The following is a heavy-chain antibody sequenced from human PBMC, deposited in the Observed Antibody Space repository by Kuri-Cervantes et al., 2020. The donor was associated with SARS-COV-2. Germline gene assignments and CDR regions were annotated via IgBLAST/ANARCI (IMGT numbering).Heavy chain of an antibody. D-gene: IGHD6-13*01. J-gene: IGHJ5*02. V-gene: IGHV3-21*01. CDR2: ISGSGGST. CDR1: GFTFSSSW. CDR3: AREWTLPYSPNWFDP. Sequence: GESLKISCAASGFTFSSSWMHWVCQAPEKGLEWVSAISGSGGSTYYADSVKGRFTISRDNAKNSLYLQMNSLRAEDTAVYYCAREWTLPYSPNWFDPWGQGTLVTVSS.